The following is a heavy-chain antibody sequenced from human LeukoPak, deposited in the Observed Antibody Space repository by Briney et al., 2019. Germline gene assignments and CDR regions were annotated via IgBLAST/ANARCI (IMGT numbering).Heavy chain of an antibody. J-gene: IGHJ5*02. CDR2: INPSGGST. Sequence: ASVKVSCKASGYTFTSYYMHWVRQAPGQGLEWMGIINPSGGSTSYAQKFQGRVTMTRDTSTSTVYMGLSSLRSEDTAVYYCARDSKLITFGGVIVRWFDPWGQGTLVTVSS. CDR1: GYTFTSYY. D-gene: IGHD3-16*02. V-gene: IGHV1-46*01. CDR3: ARDSKLITFGGVIVRWFDP.